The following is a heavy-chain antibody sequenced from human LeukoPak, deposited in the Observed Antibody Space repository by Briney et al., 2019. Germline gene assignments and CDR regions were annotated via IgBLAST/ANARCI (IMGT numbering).Heavy chain of an antibody. CDR3: ARDRMTPTRYYYYGMDV. CDR1: GGTFSSYA. Sequence: EASVNVSCKASGGTFSSYAISWVRQAPGQGLEWMGGIIPIFGTANYAQKFQGRVTITADESTSTAYMELSSLRSEDTAVYYCARDRMTPTRYYYYGMDVWGQGTTVTVSS. J-gene: IGHJ6*02. V-gene: IGHV1-69*13. CDR2: IIPIFGTA.